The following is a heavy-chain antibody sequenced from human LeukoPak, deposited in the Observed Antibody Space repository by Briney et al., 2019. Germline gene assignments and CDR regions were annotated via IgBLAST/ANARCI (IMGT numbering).Heavy chain of an antibody. V-gene: IGHV3-30*04. CDR1: GFTFSSYA. CDR2: ISYDGSNK. Sequence: PGRSLRLSCAASGFTFSSYAMHWVRRAPGKGLEWVAVISYDGSNKYYADSVKGRFTISRDNAKNSLYLQMNGLRAEDTAVYYCARDPLAAPHILYYYYGMDVWGQETTVTVSS. D-gene: IGHD2-15*01. J-gene: IGHJ6*02. CDR3: ARDPLAAPHILYYYYGMDV.